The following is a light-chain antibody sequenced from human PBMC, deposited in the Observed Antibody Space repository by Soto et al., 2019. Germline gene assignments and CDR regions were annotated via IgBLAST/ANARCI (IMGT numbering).Light chain of an antibody. V-gene: IGKV3-15*01. CDR2: GTS. CDR1: QTVRSN. Sequence: EIVMTQSPATLSVSPGEGDTLSCRASQTVRSNLAWYHHKPGKAPRLVMYGTSTRAAGIPARFSGSGSGTEFTLALSSLQSEDSAVYYCQLYSSWPATFGRGTKGDIK. J-gene: IGKJ1*01. CDR3: QLYSSWPAT.